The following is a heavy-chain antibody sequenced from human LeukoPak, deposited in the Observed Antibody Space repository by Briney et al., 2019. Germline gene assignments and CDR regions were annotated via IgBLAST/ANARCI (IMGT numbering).Heavy chain of an antibody. CDR1: GFTFSSYG. Sequence: GRSLRLSCAASGFTFSSYGMHWVRQAPGKGLEWVAVIWYDGSNKYYADSVKGRFTISRDNAKNSLYLQMNSLRAEDTAVYYCARDYSDYDFWSGYTDYWGQGTLVTVSS. V-gene: IGHV3-33*01. CDR3: ARDYSDYDFWSGYTDY. J-gene: IGHJ4*02. CDR2: IWYDGSNK. D-gene: IGHD3-3*01.